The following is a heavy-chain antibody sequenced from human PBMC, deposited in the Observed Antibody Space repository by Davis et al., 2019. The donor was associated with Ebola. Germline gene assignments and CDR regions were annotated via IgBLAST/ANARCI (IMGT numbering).Heavy chain of an antibody. Sequence: AYAASVKGRSTISRDDSKNTAYLQMNSLKTEDTAVYYCTTEVGATDYWGQGTLVTVSS. J-gene: IGHJ4*02. V-gene: IGHV3-73*01. CDR3: TTEVGATDY. D-gene: IGHD1-26*01.